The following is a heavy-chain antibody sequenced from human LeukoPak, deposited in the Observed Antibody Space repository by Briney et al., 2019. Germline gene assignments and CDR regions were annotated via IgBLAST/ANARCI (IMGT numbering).Heavy chain of an antibody. CDR2: ISSSGSTI. Sequence: PGGSLRLSCAASGFTFSDYYMSWIRHAIWKGLEWDSYISSSGSTIYYADSVKGRFTISRDNAKNSLYLQMNSLRAEDTAVYYCARDLVRYFDWYNWFDPWGQGTLVTVSS. CDR3: ARDLVRYFDWYNWFDP. CDR1: GFTFSDYY. D-gene: IGHD3-9*01. J-gene: IGHJ5*02. V-gene: IGHV3-11*01.